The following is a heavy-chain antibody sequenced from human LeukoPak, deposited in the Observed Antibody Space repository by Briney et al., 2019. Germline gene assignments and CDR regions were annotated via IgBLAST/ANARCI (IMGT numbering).Heavy chain of an antibody. CDR1: GFTVSSNY. J-gene: IGHJ4*02. D-gene: IGHD4-11*01. CDR2: ISGSGGST. V-gene: IGHV3-23*01. CDR3: AKDGLHDYSKIFY. Sequence: GGSLRLSCAASGFTVSSNYMSWVRQAPGKGLEWVSAISGSGGSTYYADSLKGRFTISRDNSKNTLYLQMNSLRAEDTAVYYCAKDGLHDYSKIFYWGQGTLVTVPS.